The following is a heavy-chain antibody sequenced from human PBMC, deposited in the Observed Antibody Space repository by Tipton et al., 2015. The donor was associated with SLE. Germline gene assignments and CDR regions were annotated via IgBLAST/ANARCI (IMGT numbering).Heavy chain of an antibody. D-gene: IGHD3-22*01. CDR2: IYYSGST. CDR1: GGSISSSSYY. V-gene: IGHV4-39*07. J-gene: IGHJ3*02. CDR3: ARAAEYYYDGSGYPHDAFDI. Sequence: TLSLTCTVSGGSISSSSYYWGWIRQPPGKGLEWIGSIYYSGSTNYNPSLKSRVTISVDTSKNQFSLKLSSVTAADTAVYYCARAAEYYYDGSGYPHDAFDIWGQGTMVTVSS.